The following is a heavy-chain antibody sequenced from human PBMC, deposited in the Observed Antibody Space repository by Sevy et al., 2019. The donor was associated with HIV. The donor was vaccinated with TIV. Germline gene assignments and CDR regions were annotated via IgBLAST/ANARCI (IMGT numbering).Heavy chain of an antibody. Sequence: GGSLRLSCAASGFTFSSYAMSWVRQAPGKGLEWVSAISGSGGSTYYADSVKGRFTISGDNSKNTLYLQMNSLRAEDTAVYYCAKRYCSSTSCYNSDAFDIWGQGTMVTVSS. D-gene: IGHD2-2*02. CDR2: ISGSGGST. CDR1: GFTFSSYA. V-gene: IGHV3-23*01. J-gene: IGHJ3*02. CDR3: AKRYCSSTSCYNSDAFDI.